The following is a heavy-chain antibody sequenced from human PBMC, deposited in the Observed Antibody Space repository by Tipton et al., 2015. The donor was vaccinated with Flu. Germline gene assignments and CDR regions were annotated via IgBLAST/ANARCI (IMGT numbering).Heavy chain of an antibody. CDR3: ARAHGSGSSNMDV. CDR2: INSDGSST. V-gene: IGHV3-74*01. J-gene: IGHJ6*02. Sequence: LSLTCSVSGYPIASDYFWGWIRQSPGKGLEWVSRINSDGSSTSYADSVKGRFTISRDNAKNTLYLQMNSLRAEDTAVYYCARAHGSGSSNMDVWGQGTTVTVSS. CDR1: GYPIASDYF. D-gene: IGHD3-10*01.